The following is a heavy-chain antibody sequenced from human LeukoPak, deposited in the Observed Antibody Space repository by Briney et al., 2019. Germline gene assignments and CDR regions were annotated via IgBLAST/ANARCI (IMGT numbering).Heavy chain of an antibody. CDR1: GYTFTSYD. J-gene: IGHJ4*02. CDR3: ARQIGYYDILTGYSPAINFDY. CDR2: MNPNSGNT. D-gene: IGHD3-9*01. Sequence: ASVKVSCKASGYTFTSYDINWVRQATGQGLEWMGWMNPNSGNTGYAQKFQGRVTMTRNTSISTAYMELSSLRSEDTAVYYCARQIGYYDILTGYSPAINFDYWGQGTLVTVSS. V-gene: IGHV1-8*01.